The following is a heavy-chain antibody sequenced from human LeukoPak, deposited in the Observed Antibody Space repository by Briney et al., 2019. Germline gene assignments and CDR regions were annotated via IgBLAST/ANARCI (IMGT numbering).Heavy chain of an antibody. J-gene: IGHJ4*02. Sequence: TGGSLRLSCAASGFTFSSYWMHWVRQAPGKGLVWVSRINSDGSSTSYADSVKGRFTISRDNAKNTLYLQMNSLRAEDTAVYYCARAPGSSWCPGHTYYFDYWGQGTLVTVSS. CDR1: GFTFSSYW. CDR3: ARAPGSSWCPGHTYYFDY. V-gene: IGHV3-74*01. CDR2: INSDGSST. D-gene: IGHD6-13*01.